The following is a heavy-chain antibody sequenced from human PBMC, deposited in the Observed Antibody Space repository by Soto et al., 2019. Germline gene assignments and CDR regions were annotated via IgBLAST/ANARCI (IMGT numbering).Heavy chain of an antibody. CDR2: IWYDGSNK. CDR3: ARDPLKIAPRPDAPVYWFDP. D-gene: IGHD6-6*01. CDR1: GFTFSSYG. V-gene: IGHV3-33*01. Sequence: QVQLVESGGGVVQPGRSLRLSCAASGFTFSSYGMHWVRQAPGKGLEWVAVIWYDGSNKYYADSVKGRFTISRDNSKNTQYLQMNSLRAEDTAVYYCARDPLKIAPRPDAPVYWFDPWGQGTLVTVSS. J-gene: IGHJ5*02.